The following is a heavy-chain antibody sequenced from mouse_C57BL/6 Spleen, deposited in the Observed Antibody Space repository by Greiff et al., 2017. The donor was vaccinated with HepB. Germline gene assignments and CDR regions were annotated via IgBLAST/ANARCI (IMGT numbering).Heavy chain of an antibody. V-gene: IGHV1-64*01. CDR2: IHPNSGST. J-gene: IGHJ3*01. Sequence: QVQLQQPGAELVKPGASVKLSCKASGYTFTSYWMHWVKQRPGQGLEWIGMIHPNSGSTNYNEKFKSKATLTVDKSSSTAYMQLSSLTSEDSAVYDCASLYGSSYSWFAYWGQGTLVTVSA. CDR1: GYTFTSYW. D-gene: IGHD1-1*01. CDR3: ASLYGSSYSWFAY.